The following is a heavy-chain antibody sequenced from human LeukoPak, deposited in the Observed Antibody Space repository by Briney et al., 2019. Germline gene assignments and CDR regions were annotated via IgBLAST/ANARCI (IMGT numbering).Heavy chain of an antibody. J-gene: IGHJ6*03. Sequence: GGSLRLSCAASGFTFSSYSMKWVRQARGKGGEGVSSIIISSSYIYYPDSVKRRFTISRDNAKNSLYLQMNSLRAEDTAVYYCARDRRDYYYYYYMGVWGKGTTVTVSS. V-gene: IGHV3-21*01. CDR3: ARDRRDYYYYYYMGV. CDR2: IIISSSYI. CDR1: GFTFSSYS.